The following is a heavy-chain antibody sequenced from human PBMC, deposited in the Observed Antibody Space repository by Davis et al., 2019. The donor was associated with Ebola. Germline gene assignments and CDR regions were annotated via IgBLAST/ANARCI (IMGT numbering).Heavy chain of an antibody. J-gene: IGHJ5*02. V-gene: IGHV1-2*06. CDR1: GYTFTDYY. Sequence: AASVKVSCQASGYTFTDYYMHWVRQAPGKGLEWMGRINPKSGYTISAQNFQGRVTMTRDTSIRTAYMDLSSLTSDDTAVYFCAKSSGLKLGYCNNGVCQRGWWFDPWGQGTLVTVS. CDR3: AKSSGLKLGYCNNGVCQRGWWFDP. D-gene: IGHD2-8*01. CDR2: INPKSGYT.